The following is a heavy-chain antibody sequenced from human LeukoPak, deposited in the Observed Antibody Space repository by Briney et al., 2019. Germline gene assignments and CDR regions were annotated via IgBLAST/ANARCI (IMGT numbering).Heavy chain of an antibody. CDR3: AKAPTDCSSTSCYRYHFDY. CDR1: GFTFSSYA. J-gene: IGHJ4*02. CDR2: ISGSGGST. Sequence: SGGSLRLSCAASGFTFSSYAMSWVRQAPGKGLEWVSAISGSGGSTYYADSVKGRFTISRDNSKNTLYLQMNSLRAEDTAVYYCAKAPTDCSSTSCYRYHFDYWGQGTLVTVSS. V-gene: IGHV3-23*01. D-gene: IGHD2-2*01.